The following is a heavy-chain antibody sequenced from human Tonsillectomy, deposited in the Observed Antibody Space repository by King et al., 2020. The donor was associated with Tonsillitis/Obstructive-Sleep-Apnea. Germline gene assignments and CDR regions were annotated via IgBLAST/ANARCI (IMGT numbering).Heavy chain of an antibody. D-gene: IGHD2-15*01. V-gene: IGHV4-4*02. J-gene: IGHJ4*02. CDR3: ASFSGCSGGSCYSGGVDY. Sequence: QLQESGPGLVKPSGTLSLTCAVSGGSISSSNWWSWVRQPPGKGLEWIGEIYHSGSTNYNPSLKSRVTISVDKSKNQFSLKLSSVTAAGTAVYYCASFSGCSGGSCYSGGVDYWGQGTLVTVSS. CDR2: IYHSGST. CDR1: GGSISSSNW.